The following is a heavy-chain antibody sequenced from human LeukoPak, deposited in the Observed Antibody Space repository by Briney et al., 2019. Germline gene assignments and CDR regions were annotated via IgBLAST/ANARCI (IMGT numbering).Heavy chain of an antibody. D-gene: IGHD3-22*01. J-gene: IGHJ4*02. CDR1: GYTFTGYY. Sequence: ASVKVSCKASGYTFTGYYMHWVRQAPGQGLEWMGWINPNSGGTNYAQKFQGSVTMTRDTSISTAYMELSRLRSDDTAVYYCARLDYYDSSGYFLYWGQGTLVTVSS. V-gene: IGHV1-2*02. CDR3: ARLDYYDSSGYFLY. CDR2: INPNSGGT.